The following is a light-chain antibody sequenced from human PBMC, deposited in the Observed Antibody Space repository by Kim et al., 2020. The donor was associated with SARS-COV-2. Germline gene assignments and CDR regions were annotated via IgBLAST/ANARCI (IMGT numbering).Light chain of an antibody. Sequence: EIVLTQSPGTLSLSPGERATLSCRASQSVSNNYLAWYRQKPGQAPRLLIYATSTRATGIPDRFSGSGSGTDFTLTISRLEPEDFAVYYCQQYGSSPYTFGQGTKLEIK. J-gene: IGKJ2*01. CDR2: ATS. CDR3: QQYGSSPYT. V-gene: IGKV3-20*01. CDR1: QSVSNNY.